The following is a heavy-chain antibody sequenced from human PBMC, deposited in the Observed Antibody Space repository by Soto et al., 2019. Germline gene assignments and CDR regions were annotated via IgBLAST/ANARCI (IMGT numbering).Heavy chain of an antibody. CDR1: GLSLTTNGLS. Sequence: ITLKESGPTLVKPTQALTLTCAFSGLSLTTNGLSVGWVRQPPGKALEGLALIYWDDDKRYSPSLKSRLTITRDTSKTQVVLTMTNMDPVDTATYYCAHSSTDLSHAMDVWGQGTTVSVSS. CDR3: AHSSTDLSHAMDV. CDR2: IYWDDDK. D-gene: IGHD3-3*01. V-gene: IGHV2-5*02. J-gene: IGHJ6*02.